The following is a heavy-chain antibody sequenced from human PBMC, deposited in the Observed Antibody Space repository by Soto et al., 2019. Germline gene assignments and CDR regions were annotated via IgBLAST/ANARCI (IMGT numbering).Heavy chain of an antibody. CDR3: ARDEHGYGYFDS. CDR1: GGSISNYY. CDR2: IYHTGST. J-gene: IGHJ4*02. V-gene: IGHV4-59*01. D-gene: IGHD1-1*01. Sequence: PSETLSLTCPVSGGSISNYYWTWIRQPPGKGLEWIGYIYHTGSTNYNPSLKSRVTISVDTSKNQFSLKLSSVTAADTAVYYCARDEHGYGYFDSWGQGMLVTVSS.